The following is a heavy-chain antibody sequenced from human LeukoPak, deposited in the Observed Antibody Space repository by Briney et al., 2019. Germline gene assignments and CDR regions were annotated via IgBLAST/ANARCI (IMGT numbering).Heavy chain of an antibody. Sequence: SETLSLTCTVSGGSISSYYWGWIRQPPGKGLEWIGSIYYSGSTYYNPSLKSRVTISVDTSKNQFSLKLSSVTAADTAVYYCARRSYVEAAASPTYYFDYWGQGTLVTVSS. CDR1: GGSISSYY. CDR2: IYYSGST. V-gene: IGHV4-39*01. J-gene: IGHJ4*02. CDR3: ARRSYVEAAASPTYYFDY. D-gene: IGHD2-15*01.